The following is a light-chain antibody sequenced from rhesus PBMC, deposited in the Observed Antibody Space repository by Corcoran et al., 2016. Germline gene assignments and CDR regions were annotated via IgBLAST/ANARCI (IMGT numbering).Light chain of an antibody. CDR2: WAS. CDR3: QQYYNSPLT. J-gene: IGKJ4*01. V-gene: IGKV4-1*01. Sequence: DILMTQSPDSLAVSLGERVTVNCKSSQSLLYNSNSKNYLAWYQQKPGQSPKLLIYWASTRESGVPNRFSGSGSGTDFTLTISGLQAEDVAVYYCQQYYNSPLTFGGGTKVEVK. CDR1: QSLLYNSNSKNY.